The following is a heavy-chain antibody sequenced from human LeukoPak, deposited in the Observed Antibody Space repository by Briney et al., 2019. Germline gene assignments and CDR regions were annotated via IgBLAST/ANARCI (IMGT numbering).Heavy chain of an antibody. D-gene: IGHD3-22*01. CDR3: AKRGVVIRVILVGFHKEAYYFDS. Sequence: PGGSLRLSCAVSGITLSNYGISWVRQAPGKGLEWVAGISDSGGSTNYADSVKGRFTISRDNPKNTLYLQMNSLRAEDTAVYFCAKRGVVIRVILVGFHKEAYYFDSWGQGALVAVSS. CDR2: ISDSGGST. J-gene: IGHJ4*02. V-gene: IGHV3-23*01. CDR1: GITLSNYG.